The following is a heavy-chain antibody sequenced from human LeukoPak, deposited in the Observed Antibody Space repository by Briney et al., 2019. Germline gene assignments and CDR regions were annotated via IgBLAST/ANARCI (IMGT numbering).Heavy chain of an antibody. CDR3: ASHTMVRVVNIWDHYYYYYGMDV. J-gene: IGHJ6*04. Sequence: ASVKVSCKASGYTFTSYAMHWVRQAPGQRLEWMGWINAGNGNTKYSQKFQGRVTITRDTSASTAYMELSSLRSEDTAVYYCASHTMVRVVNIWDHYYYYYGMDVWGKGTTVTVSS. CDR1: GYTFTSYA. CDR2: INAGNGNT. V-gene: IGHV1-3*01. D-gene: IGHD3-10*01.